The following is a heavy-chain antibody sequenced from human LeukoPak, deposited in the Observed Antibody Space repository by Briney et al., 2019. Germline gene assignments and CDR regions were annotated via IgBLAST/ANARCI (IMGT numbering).Heavy chain of an antibody. CDR3: ARFDYGSGSYFRYFDY. CDR1: GGSISSGSYY. V-gene: IGHV4-31*03. CDR2: IYYSGST. D-gene: IGHD3-10*01. J-gene: IGHJ4*02. Sequence: SETLSLTCTVSGGSISSGSYYWRWIRQQPGKGLEWIGYIYYSGSTFYNPSLKSRVTISVDTSKNQFSLKLTSVTAADTAVYYCARFDYGSGSYFRYFDYWGQGTLVTVSS.